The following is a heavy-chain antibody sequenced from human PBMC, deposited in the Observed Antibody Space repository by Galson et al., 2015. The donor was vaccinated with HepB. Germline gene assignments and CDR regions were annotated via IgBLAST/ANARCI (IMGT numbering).Heavy chain of an antibody. V-gene: IGHV6-1*01. D-gene: IGHD6-6*01. CDR1: GDSVSSNSAA. CDR2: TYYRSKWYN. CDR3: ARVPRGYSSSFDRGY. Sequence: CAISGDSVSSNSAAWNWIRQSPSRGLEWLGRTYYRSKWYNDYAVSVRSRITINPDTSKNQFSLQLNSVTPEDTAVYYCARVPRGYSSSFDRGYWGQGTLVTVSS. J-gene: IGHJ4*02.